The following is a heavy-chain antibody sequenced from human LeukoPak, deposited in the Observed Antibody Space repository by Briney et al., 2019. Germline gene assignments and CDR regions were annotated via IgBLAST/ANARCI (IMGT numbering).Heavy chain of an antibody. Sequence: SETLSLTCAVYGGSFSGYYWSWIRQPPGKGLEWIGEINHSGSANYNPSLKSRVTISVDTSKNQFSLKLSSVTAADTAVYYCAREAWRNALNYWGQGNLVTVSS. D-gene: IGHD5-12*01. CDR1: GGSFSGYY. CDR2: INHSGSA. J-gene: IGHJ4*02. CDR3: AREAWRNALNY. V-gene: IGHV4-34*01.